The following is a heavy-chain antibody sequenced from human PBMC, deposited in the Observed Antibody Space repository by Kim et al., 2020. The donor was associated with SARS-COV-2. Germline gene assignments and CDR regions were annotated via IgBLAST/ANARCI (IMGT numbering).Heavy chain of an antibody. Sequence: SETLSLTCTVSGGSINSYYWSWIRQPPGKGLEWIGYIYYSGSTNYNPSLKSRVTMSVDTSKNQFSLKLTSVTAADTAVYYCARYSDYYYYGIDAWGQGST. CDR3: ARYSDYYYYGIDA. J-gene: IGHJ6*02. D-gene: IGHD4-4*01. CDR2: IYYSGST. CDR1: GGSINSYY. V-gene: IGHV4-59*01.